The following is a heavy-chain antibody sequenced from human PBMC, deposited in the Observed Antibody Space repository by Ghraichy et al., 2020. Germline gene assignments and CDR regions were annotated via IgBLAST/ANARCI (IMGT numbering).Heavy chain of an antibody. J-gene: IGHJ4*02. CDR3: ARDPPRLPFLQWLSD. Sequence: RGSLRLSCEASKFTFSSIEMNWVRQAPGKRLEWISYISASGSTVYYADSVKGRFTTSRDNAEKTLYLQMNGLRDEDTAVYYCARDPPRLPFLQWLSDWGQGSLVTVSS. CDR2: ISASGSTV. CDR1: KFTFSSIE. V-gene: IGHV3-48*03. D-gene: IGHD3-3*01.